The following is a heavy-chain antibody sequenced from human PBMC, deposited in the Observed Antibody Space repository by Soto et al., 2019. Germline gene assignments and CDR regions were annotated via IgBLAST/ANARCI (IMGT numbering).Heavy chain of an antibody. Sequence: QVQLVQSGAEVKKPGASVKVSCKASGYIFTDNYLHWVRQAPGQGLEWMGWINPNIGGTNYAQKFQGRVTMTMDTSISTVYMELSSLKSDDTAVYYCTRGGGGYLDYWGRGTLVTVSS. V-gene: IGHV1-2*02. J-gene: IGHJ4*02. CDR1: GYIFTDNY. CDR3: TRGGGGYLDY. CDR2: INPNIGGT. D-gene: IGHD3-10*01.